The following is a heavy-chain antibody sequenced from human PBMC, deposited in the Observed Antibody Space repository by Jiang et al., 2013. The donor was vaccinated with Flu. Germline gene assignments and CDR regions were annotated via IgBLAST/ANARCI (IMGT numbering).Heavy chain of an antibody. D-gene: IGHD2-21*02. Sequence: SGAEVKKPGASVKVSCKVSGYTLTELSMHWVRQAPGKGLEWMGGFDPEDGETIYAQKFQGRVTMTEDTSTDTAYMELSSLRSEDTAVYYCATQSHCGGDCYSLYYYYGMDVWGQGTTGHRLL. J-gene: IGHJ6*02. V-gene: IGHV1-24*01. CDR2: FDPEDGET. CDR3: ATQSHCGGDCYSLYYYYGMDV. CDR1: GYTLTELS.